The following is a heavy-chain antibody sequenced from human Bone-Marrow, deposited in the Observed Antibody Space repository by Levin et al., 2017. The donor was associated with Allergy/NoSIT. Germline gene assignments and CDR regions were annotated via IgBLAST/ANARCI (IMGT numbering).Heavy chain of an antibody. V-gene: IGHV3-9*01. CDR3: VKDKRAATPDYFDY. J-gene: IGHJ4*02. Sequence: HPGGSLRLSCAASGFTFDDYAMHWVRQGPGKGLEWVSGISWNSVNLAYADSVKGRFTISRDNAKNSLYLQMNSLRPEDTALYYCVKDKRAATPDYFDYWGQGTLVTVSS. CDR1: GFTFDDYA. CDR2: ISWNSVNL. D-gene: IGHD2-15*01.